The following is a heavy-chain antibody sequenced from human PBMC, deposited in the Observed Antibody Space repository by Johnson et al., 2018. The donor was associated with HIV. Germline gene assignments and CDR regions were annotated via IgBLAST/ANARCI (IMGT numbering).Heavy chain of an antibody. CDR2: ISGSGGST. CDR3: ARPYVDTTMADAFDM. J-gene: IGHJ3*02. CDR1: GFTFSSYD. D-gene: IGHD5-18*01. Sequence: VQLVESGGGVVQPGRSLRLSCAASGFTFSSYDMRWVRQAPGKGLEWVSAISGSGGSTYYADSVKGRFTISRDNSKNTRDLQMNSLRHEDTAVYYCARPYVDTTMADAFDMWGQGTKVTV. V-gene: IGHV3-23*04.